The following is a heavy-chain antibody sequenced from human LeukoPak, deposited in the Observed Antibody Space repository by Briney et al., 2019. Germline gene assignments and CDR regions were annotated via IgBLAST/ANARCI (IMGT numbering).Heavy chain of an antibody. CDR3: VREGNWNLDH. V-gene: IGHV3-74*03. J-gene: IGHJ4*02. Sequence: GGSLRLSCAASGFTFRRHWIHWVRRGPGKGPVWVSRINGDGSDRQYADDVKGRFTISRDNAKSALHLQTSSLRAEDTAVYYCVREGNWNLDHWGQGTPVTVSS. CDR2: INGDGSDR. D-gene: IGHD1-7*01. CDR1: GFTFRRHW.